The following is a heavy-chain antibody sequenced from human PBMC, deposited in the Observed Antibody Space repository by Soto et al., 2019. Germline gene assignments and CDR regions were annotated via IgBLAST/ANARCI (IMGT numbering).Heavy chain of an antibody. J-gene: IGHJ6*02. CDR2: ISYDGSNK. CDR1: GFSFRSHN. CDR3: AKGEGSNRYYGMDD. D-gene: IGHD6-13*01. Sequence: PGGSLRLSCAASGFSFRSHNMHWVRQAPGEGLEWVAVISYDGSNKYYADSVKGRFTISRDNSKNTLDLQMNSLRAEDTAVYYCAKGEGSNRYYGMDDWGQGTTVTVS. V-gene: IGHV3-30*18.